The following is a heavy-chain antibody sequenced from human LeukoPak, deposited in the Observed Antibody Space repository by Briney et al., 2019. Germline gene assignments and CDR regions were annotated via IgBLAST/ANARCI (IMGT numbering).Heavy chain of an antibody. D-gene: IGHD6-19*01. V-gene: IGHV3-30-3*01. Sequence: GGSLRLSCAASGFTFTNYWMHWVRQAPGKGLEWVAVISYDGGNKYYADSVKGRFIISRDNSKNTLYLQMNSLRAEDTAVYYCARSPYSSGWYYFDYWGQGTLVTVSS. CDR1: GFTFTNYW. J-gene: IGHJ4*02. CDR2: ISYDGGNK. CDR3: ARSPYSSGWYYFDY.